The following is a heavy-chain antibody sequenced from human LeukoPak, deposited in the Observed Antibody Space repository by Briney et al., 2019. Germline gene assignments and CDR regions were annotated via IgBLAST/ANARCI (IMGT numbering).Heavy chain of an antibody. CDR3: ASDPSSGSYYYYGMDV. CDR1: GFTFSSYA. V-gene: IGHV3-30-3*01. CDR2: ISYDGSNK. Sequence: GGSLRLSCAASGFTFSSYAMHWVRQAPGKGLEWVAVISYDGSNKYYADSVKGRFTISRDNSKNTLYLQMNSLRAEDTAVYYCASDPSSGSYYYYGMDVWGQGTTVTVSS. J-gene: IGHJ6*02. D-gene: IGHD3-10*01.